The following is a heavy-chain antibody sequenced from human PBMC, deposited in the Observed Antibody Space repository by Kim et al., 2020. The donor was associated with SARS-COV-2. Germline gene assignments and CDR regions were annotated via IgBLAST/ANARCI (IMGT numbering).Heavy chain of an antibody. CDR1: GYTLTDLS. J-gene: IGHJ5*02. CDR3: ATRLRYFDWLSEYNWFDP. D-gene: IGHD3-9*01. CDR2: FDPEDGET. V-gene: IGHV1-24*01. Sequence: ASVKVSCKVSGYTLTDLSMHWVRQAPGKGLEWMGGFDPEDGETIYAQKFQGRVTMTEDTSTDTAYMELSSLRSEDTAVYYCATRLRYFDWLSEYNWFDPWGQGTLVTVSS.